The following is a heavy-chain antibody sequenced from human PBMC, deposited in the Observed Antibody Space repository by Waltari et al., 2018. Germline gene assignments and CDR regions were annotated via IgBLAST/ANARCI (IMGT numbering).Heavy chain of an antibody. D-gene: IGHD3-16*02. CDR2: IYHSGST. CDR1: GYSISSGYY. V-gene: IGHV4-38-2*02. Sequence: QVQLQESGPGLVKPSETLSLTCAVSGYSISSGYYWGWIRQPPGKGLEWIGSIYHSGSTYYNPSLKSRVTISVDTSKNQFSLKLSSVTAADTAVYYCARDTIMITFGGVIAMGYFDLWGRGTLVTVSS. J-gene: IGHJ2*01. CDR3: ARDTIMITFGGVIAMGYFDL.